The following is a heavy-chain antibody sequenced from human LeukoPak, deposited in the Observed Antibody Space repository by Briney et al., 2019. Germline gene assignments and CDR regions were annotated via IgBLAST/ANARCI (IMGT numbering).Heavy chain of an antibody. Sequence: ASVKVSCKASGYTFTSYGISWVRQAPGQGLEWMGWISAYNGNTNYAQKLQGRVTMTTDTSTSTAYMELRSVRSDDTAVYYCARASPFIAAAGTNYYYYYYMDVWGKGTTVTVSS. J-gene: IGHJ6*03. D-gene: IGHD6-13*01. CDR3: ARASPFIAAAGTNYYYYYYMDV. V-gene: IGHV1-18*01. CDR1: GYTFTSYG. CDR2: ISAYNGNT.